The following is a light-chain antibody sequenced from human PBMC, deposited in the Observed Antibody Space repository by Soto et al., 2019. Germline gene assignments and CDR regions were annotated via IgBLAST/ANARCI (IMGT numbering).Light chain of an antibody. V-gene: IGKV3-11*01. CDR2: DAS. CDR3: QQRADRPPWT. J-gene: IGKJ1*01. CDR1: QSIGLA. Sequence: EIVLTQSPATLSLSPGERATLSCRASQSIGLAIAWYQHKPGQAPRLLIFDASQRATGIPARFRGSGSGTDFTLSISSLEPEDFAVYYCQQRADRPPWTFEQGTNVE.